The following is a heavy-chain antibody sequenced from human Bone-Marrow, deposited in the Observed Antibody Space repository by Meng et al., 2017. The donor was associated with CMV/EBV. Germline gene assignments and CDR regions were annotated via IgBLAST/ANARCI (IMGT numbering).Heavy chain of an antibody. CDR3: MRGGGSTAGHDC. CDR2: IDPNSGGS. D-gene: IGHD1-26*01. V-gene: IGHV1-2*02. CDR1: GYSFTDYY. J-gene: IGHJ4*02. Sequence: ASVKVSCKASGYSFTDYYMHWVRQAPGQGLEWMGWIDPNSGGSKYAEKFQGRVTMTTDTSISTAYLELTSLRSEDTAVYYCMRGGGSTAGHDCWGQGTLVTVSS.